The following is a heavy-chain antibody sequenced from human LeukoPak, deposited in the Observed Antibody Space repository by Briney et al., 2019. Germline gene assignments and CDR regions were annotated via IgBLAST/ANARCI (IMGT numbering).Heavy chain of an antibody. CDR3: ARRGYYDSCGYSNAFDI. CDR2: IYPGDSAT. V-gene: IGHV5-51*01. D-gene: IGHD3-22*01. CDR1: GYIFATYW. Sequence: LGGSPEIPRQGPGYIFATYWIGWVRQVPGKGLEWMGIIYPGDSATRYSPSFQGQVTISADKSISNAYLQWSSLKASDTAMYYCARRGYYDSCGYSNAFDIWGQGTMVTVSS. J-gene: IGHJ3*02.